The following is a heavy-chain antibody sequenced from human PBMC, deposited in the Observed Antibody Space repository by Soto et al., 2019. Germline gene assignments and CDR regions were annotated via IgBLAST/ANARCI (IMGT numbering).Heavy chain of an antibody. CDR3: ARRGGNSYVVHGMDV. CDR1: GYIFSNYW. J-gene: IGHJ6*02. CDR2: IDPSDSYP. V-gene: IGHV5-10-1*01. Sequence: GESLKISCKASGYIFSNYWIIWLRQMPGKGLEWMGTIDPSDSYPKYSPSFQGHVSISADKSIGTAYLQWSSLKASDSAMYYCARRGGNSYVVHGMDVWGQGTRVTVSS. D-gene: IGHD5-18*01.